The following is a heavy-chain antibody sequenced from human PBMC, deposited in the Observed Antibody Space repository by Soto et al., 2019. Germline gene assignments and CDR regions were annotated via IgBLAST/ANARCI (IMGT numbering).Heavy chain of an antibody. D-gene: IGHD4-17*01. CDR2: IYYSGST. Sequence: PSETLSLTCTVSGGSISSGGYYWSWIRQHLGKGLEWIGYIYYSGSTYYNPSLKSRVTISVDTSKNQFSLKLSSVTAADTAVYYCARVRLRTGYYYYYGMDVWGQGTTVTVSS. CDR1: GGSISSGGYY. J-gene: IGHJ6*02. CDR3: ARVRLRTGYYYYYGMDV. V-gene: IGHV4-31*03.